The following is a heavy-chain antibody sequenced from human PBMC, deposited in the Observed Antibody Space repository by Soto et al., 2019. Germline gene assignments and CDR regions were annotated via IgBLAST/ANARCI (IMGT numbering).Heavy chain of an antibody. CDR1: GYTFTSYA. Sequence: ASVKVSCKASGYTFTSYAMHWVRQAPGKRLEWMGWINAGNGNTKYSQKFQGRVTITRDTSASTAYMELSSLRSEDTAVYYCARVKITGASTIYYFDYWGQGTLVTVSS. J-gene: IGHJ4*02. CDR2: INAGNGNT. V-gene: IGHV1-3*01. CDR3: ARVKITGASTIYYFDY. D-gene: IGHD7-27*01.